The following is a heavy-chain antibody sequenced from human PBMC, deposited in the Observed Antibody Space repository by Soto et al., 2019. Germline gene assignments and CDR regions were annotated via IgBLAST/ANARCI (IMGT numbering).Heavy chain of an antibody. J-gene: IGHJ1*01. CDR2: INWNSGSI. V-gene: IGHV3-9*01. D-gene: IGHD6-13*01. Sequence: SGGSLRLSCAASGFTFDDYAMHWARQVPGKGLEWVSGINWNSGSIGYADSVKGRFAISRDNAKNSLHLQMNSLRAEDTAFYYCVKDESINWYSGHFRHWGQGTLVTVSS. CDR1: GFTFDDYA. CDR3: VKDESINWYSGHFRH.